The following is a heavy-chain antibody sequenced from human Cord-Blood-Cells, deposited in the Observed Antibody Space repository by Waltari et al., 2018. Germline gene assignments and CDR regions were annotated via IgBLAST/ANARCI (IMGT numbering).Heavy chain of an antibody. CDR3: AKDTGYDSSGSFDY. Sequence: EVQLVESGGGLVQPGRSLRLSCAASGFTFDDYAMHWVRQAPGKGLEWVSGISWNSGSIGYADSVKGRFTISRDNAKNSLYLQMNSLRAEDTALYYCAKDTGYDSSGSFDYWGQGTLVTVSS. V-gene: IGHV3-9*01. CDR1: GFTFDDYA. J-gene: IGHJ4*02. D-gene: IGHD3-22*01. CDR2: ISWNSGSI.